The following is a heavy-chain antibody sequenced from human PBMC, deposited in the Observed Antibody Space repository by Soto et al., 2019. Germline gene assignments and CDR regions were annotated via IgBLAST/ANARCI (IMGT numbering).Heavy chain of an antibody. Sequence: GGSLRLSCAASGFSFRGYAMHWVRQAPGKGLEWVSIISYDGTNKYHADSVKGRFTISRDNAKNTQYLQMNSLRTEATDTYYCARDMYFKSGYCSSGSCSEFDFWGQGTLVTVSS. D-gene: IGHD2-15*01. CDR1: GFSFRGYA. CDR3: ARDMYFKSGYCSSGSCSEFDF. CDR2: ISYDGTNK. V-gene: IGHV3-30*04. J-gene: IGHJ4*02.